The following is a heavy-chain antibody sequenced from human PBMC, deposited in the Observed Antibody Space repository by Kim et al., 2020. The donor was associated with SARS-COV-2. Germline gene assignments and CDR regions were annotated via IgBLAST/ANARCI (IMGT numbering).Heavy chain of an antibody. CDR3: ARVKGSGSYNRFYYYYYGMDV. V-gene: IGHV3-74*01. D-gene: IGHD3-10*01. Sequence: FTISRDNAKNTLYLQMNSLRAEDTAVYYCARVKGSGSYNRFYYYYYGMDVWGQGTTVTVSS. J-gene: IGHJ6*02.